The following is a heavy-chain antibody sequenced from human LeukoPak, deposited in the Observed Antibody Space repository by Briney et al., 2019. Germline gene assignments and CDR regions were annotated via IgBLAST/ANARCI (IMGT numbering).Heavy chain of an antibody. V-gene: IGHV4-59*01. CDR1: GGSISSYY. Sequence: AETLSLTCPVSGGSISSYYWSWIRQPPGKGLEWIGYIYYSGSTNYNPSLKSRVTISVDTSKNQFSLKLSSVTAADTAVYYCARGTIGGLLFRFDYWGQGTLVTVSA. CDR2: IYYSGST. CDR3: ARGTIGGLLFRFDY. J-gene: IGHJ4*02. D-gene: IGHD2-21*02.